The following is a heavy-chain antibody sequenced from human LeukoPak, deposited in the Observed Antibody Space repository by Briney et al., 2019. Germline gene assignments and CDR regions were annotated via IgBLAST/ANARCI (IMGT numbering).Heavy chain of an antibody. CDR3: ARSYSGRSYGEHY. CDR1: GFTFSSYG. D-gene: IGHD1-26*01. Sequence: PGRSLRLSCAASGFTFSSYGMHWVRQAPGKGLEWVAVIWYDGSNKYYADSVKGRFTISRDNSKNTLYLQMNSLRAEDTAVYYCARSYSGRSYGEHYWGQGTLVTVSS. V-gene: IGHV3-33*01. J-gene: IGHJ4*02. CDR2: IWYDGSNK.